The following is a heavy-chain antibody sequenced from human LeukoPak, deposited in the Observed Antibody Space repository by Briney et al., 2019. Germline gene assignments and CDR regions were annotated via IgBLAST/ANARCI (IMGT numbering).Heavy chain of an antibody. Sequence: PGGSLRLSCAASGFTVSTKYMNWIRQAPGKGLEWFSVIYTSGSTNYADSVKGRFTISRDNSMNTLYLQMNSLRAEDTAVYYCARDPYSSNSRPYYFDYWGQGTLVTVSS. CDR2: IYTSGST. CDR1: GFTVSTKY. D-gene: IGHD4-23*01. J-gene: IGHJ4*02. CDR3: ARDPYSSNSRPYYFDY. V-gene: IGHV3-53*01.